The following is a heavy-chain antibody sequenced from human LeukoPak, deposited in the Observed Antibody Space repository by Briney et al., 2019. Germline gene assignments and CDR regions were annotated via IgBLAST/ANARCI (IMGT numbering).Heavy chain of an antibody. V-gene: IGHV3-21*01. CDR2: IRSSSSYI. CDR1: GFTFSTCT. Sequence: KTGGSLRLSCAASGFTFSTCTMNWVRQAPGKGLEWVASIRSSSSYIHYADSVKGRFTISRDNAKNSLFLQMNSLRAEDTAVYFCARGDGYDFFDYWGQGTLVTVSS. J-gene: IGHJ4*02. D-gene: IGHD5-24*01. CDR3: ARGDGYDFFDY.